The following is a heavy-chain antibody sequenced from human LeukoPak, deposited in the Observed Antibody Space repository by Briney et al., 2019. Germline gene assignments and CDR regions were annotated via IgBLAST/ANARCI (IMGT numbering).Heavy chain of an antibody. J-gene: IGHJ6*03. CDR3: ARAGYCSSTSCYQTGYYYYYMDV. CDR1: GGSFSGYY. CDR2: INHSGST. Sequence: PSETLSLTCAVYGGSFSGYYWSWIRQPPGKGLEWIGEINHSGSTNYNPSLKSRVTISVDTSKNQFSLKLSSVTAADTAVYYYARAGYCSSTSCYQTGYYYYYMDVWGKGTTVTVSS. V-gene: IGHV4-34*01. D-gene: IGHD2-2*01.